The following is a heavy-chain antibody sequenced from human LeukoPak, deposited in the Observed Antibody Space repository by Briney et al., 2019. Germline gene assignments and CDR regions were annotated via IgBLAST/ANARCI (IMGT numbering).Heavy chain of an antibody. J-gene: IGHJ4*02. Sequence: ASVKVSCKASGYTFTSYYMHWVRQAPGQGLEWMGIINPSGGSTSYAQKFQGRVTMTRDTSTSTVYMELSSLRSEDTAVYYWARAMATIPRFDYWGQGTLVTVSS. CDR1: GYTFTSYY. V-gene: IGHV1-46*01. CDR3: ARAMATIPRFDY. CDR2: INPSGGST. D-gene: IGHD5-24*01.